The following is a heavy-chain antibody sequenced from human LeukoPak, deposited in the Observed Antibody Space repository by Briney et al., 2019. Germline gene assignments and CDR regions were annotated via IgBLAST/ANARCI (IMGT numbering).Heavy chain of an antibody. CDR2: INPSGGST. CDR3: ASLDAALGGYGMDV. D-gene: IGHD2-15*01. Sequence: ASVKVSCKASGYTLTSYYMHWVRQAPGQGLGWMGIINPSGGSTSYAQKFQGRVTMTRDTSTSTVYMELSSLRSEDTAVYYCASLDAALGGYGMDVWGQGTTVTVSS. J-gene: IGHJ6*02. CDR1: GYTLTSYY. V-gene: IGHV1-46*01.